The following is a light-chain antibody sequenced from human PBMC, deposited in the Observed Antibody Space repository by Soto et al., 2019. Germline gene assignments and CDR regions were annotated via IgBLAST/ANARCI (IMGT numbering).Light chain of an antibody. CDR2: KGT. J-gene: IGLJ2*01. CDR3: SSYTSINTLD. V-gene: IGLV2-14*02. Sequence: QSVLAQPASVSGSPGQSITISCTGTSDDVGAYNSVSWYQQLPHKAPQVILYKGTQRPSGVSSRFSGSTSGNAASLTISGLQADDEADYFCSSYTSINTLDFGGGTQLTVL. CDR1: SDDVGAYNS.